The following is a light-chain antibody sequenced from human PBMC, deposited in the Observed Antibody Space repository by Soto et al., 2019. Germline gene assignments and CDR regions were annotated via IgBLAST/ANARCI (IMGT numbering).Light chain of an antibody. Sequence: QSALTQPPSASGSPGQSVTISCTGTSSDVGGYNYVSWYQQHPGKAPKLMIYEVSKRPSGVPDRFSGSKSDNTASLTVSGLQAEDEADYYCSSYAGSNNYVFGTRTKVTVL. V-gene: IGLV2-8*01. CDR1: SSDVGGYNY. CDR3: SSYAGSNNYV. CDR2: EVS. J-gene: IGLJ1*01.